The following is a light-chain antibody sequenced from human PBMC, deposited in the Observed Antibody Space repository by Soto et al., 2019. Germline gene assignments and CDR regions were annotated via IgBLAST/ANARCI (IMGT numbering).Light chain of an antibody. CDR1: SGHSSYD. V-gene: IGLV4-69*01. J-gene: IGLJ2*01. Sequence: QPVLTQSPSASASLGASVNLTCTLSSGHSSYDIAWHQQQPEKGPRYLMNLNSDGSHSKGDGIPDRFSGSSSGAERYLTISSLQSEDEADYYCQTWGTGIVVSGGGTKLTVL. CDR3: QTWGTGIVV. CDR2: LNSDGSH.